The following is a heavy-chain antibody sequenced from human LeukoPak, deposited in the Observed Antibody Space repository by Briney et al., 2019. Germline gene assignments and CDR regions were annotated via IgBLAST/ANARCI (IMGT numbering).Heavy chain of an antibody. CDR2: FDPEDGET. V-gene: IGHV1-24*01. Sequence: GASVKVSCKFSGYTLTELSMHWVRQAPGKGLEWMGGFDPEDGETIYAQKFQGRVTMTEDTSTDTAYMELSRLRSADTAVYYCETLSRVSTVGSGTARAHAFDIWGQGTMVSVSS. CDR1: GYTLTELS. CDR3: ETLSRVSTVGSGTARAHAFDI. D-gene: IGHD1-26*01. J-gene: IGHJ3*02.